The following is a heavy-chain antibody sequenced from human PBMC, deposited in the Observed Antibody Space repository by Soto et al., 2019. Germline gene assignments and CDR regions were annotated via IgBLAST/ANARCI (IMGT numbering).Heavy chain of an antibody. J-gene: IGHJ6*02. D-gene: IGHD2-15*01. CDR3: TTAPVVAAIGWTYYGMDV. V-gene: IGHV3-15*07. CDR1: GFTFSNAW. Sequence: AGGSLRLSCAASGFTFSNAWMNWVRQAPGKGLEWVGRIKSKTDGGTTDYAAPVKGRFTISRDDSKNTLYLQMNSLKTEDTAVYYCTTAPVVAAIGWTYYGMDVWGQGTTVTVSS. CDR2: IKSKTDGGTT.